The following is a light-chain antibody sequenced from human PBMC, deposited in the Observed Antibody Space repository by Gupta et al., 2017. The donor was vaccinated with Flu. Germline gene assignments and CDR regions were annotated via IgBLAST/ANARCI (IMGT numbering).Light chain of an antibody. J-gene: IGKJ1*01. Sequence: EIVLTQSPGTLSLSPGERATLSCRASQSVSNIFLAWYQQKLGQAPRLLIYGASTRATGIPDRFSGSGSGTDFTLTISRLEPEDFAVYFCQQYVDSPQFGKGTKVEIK. CDR3: QQYVDSPQ. V-gene: IGKV3-20*01. CDR1: QSVSNIF. CDR2: GAS.